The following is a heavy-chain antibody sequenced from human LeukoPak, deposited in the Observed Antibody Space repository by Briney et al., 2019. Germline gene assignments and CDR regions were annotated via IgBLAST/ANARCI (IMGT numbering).Heavy chain of an antibody. D-gene: IGHD6-13*01. V-gene: IGHV3-66*01. CDR2: IYSGGST. CDR1: EFSVGSNY. J-gene: IGHJ4*02. Sequence: GGSLRLPCAASEFSVGSNYMTWVRQAPGKGLEWVSLIYSGGSTYYADSVKGRFTISRDNSKNTLYLQMNSLRAEDTAVYYCASPYNSRWYELCYWGQGTLVTVSS. CDR3: ASPYNSRWYELCY.